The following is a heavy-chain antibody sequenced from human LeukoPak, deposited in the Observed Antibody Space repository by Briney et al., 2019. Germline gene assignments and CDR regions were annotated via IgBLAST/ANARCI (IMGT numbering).Heavy chain of an antibody. CDR3: ARAMNTAMVPFDY. Sequence: SETLSLTYTVSGGSISSYYWSWIRQPPGKGLEWIGYIYYSGSTNYNPSLKSRVTISVDTSKNQFSLKLSSVTAADTAVYYCARAMNTAMVPFDYWGQGTLVTVSS. V-gene: IGHV4-59*01. CDR1: GGSISSYY. CDR2: IYYSGST. J-gene: IGHJ4*02. D-gene: IGHD5-18*01.